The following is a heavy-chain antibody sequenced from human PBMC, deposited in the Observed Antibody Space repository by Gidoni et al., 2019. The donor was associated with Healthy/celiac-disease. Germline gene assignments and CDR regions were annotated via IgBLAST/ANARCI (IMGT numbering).Heavy chain of an antibody. Sequence: EVQLVGSAVVLVLPCRSLRLSCAASGFTFVYYAMHWVRQAPGKGLEWVSGISGNSGSIGYADSVKGRFTISRDNAKNSLYLQMNSLRAEDTALYYCAKGNYYYDSRGLYYFDYWGQGTLVTVSS. V-gene: IGHV3-9*01. CDR2: ISGNSGSI. D-gene: IGHD3-22*01. CDR1: GFTFVYYA. CDR3: AKGNYYYDSRGLYYFDY. J-gene: IGHJ4*02.